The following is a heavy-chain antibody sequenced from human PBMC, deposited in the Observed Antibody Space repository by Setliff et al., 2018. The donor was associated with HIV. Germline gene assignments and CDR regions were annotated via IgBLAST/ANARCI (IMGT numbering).Heavy chain of an antibody. D-gene: IGHD1-26*01. CDR2: FDPEDGQR. CDR1: GYTLSELS. J-gene: IGHJ6*02. CDR3: ATTGPYSGRLYGMDV. Sequence: ASVKVSCKVSGYTLSELSRHWVRQGPGKGLEWMGGFDPEDGQRIYAQKFQGRVTMTEDTSTDTAYMELSSLSFEDTAVYYCATTGPYSGRLYGMDVWGQGTTVT. V-gene: IGHV1-24*01.